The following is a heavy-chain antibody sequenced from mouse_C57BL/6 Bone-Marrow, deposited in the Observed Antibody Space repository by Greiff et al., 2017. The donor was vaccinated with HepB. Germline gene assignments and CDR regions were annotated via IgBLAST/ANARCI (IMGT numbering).Heavy chain of an antibody. J-gene: IGHJ2*01. D-gene: IGHD4-1*01. V-gene: IGHV5-17*01. CDR2: ISSGSSTI. Sequence: EVKLVESGGGLVKPGGSLKLSCAASGFTFSDYGMHWVRQAPEKGLEWVAYISSGSSTIYYADTVKGRFTISRDNAKNTLFLQMTSLRSEDTAMYYCAGPDWDDSFDYGAQGPPPPLS. CDR3: AGPDWDDSFDY. CDR1: GFTFSDYG.